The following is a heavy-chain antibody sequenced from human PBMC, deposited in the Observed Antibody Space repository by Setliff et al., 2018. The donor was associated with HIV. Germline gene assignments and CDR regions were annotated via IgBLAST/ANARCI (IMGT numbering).Heavy chain of an antibody. J-gene: IGHJ4*02. V-gene: IGHV4-34*01. Sequence: SETLSLTCAVYGGSFSGNYWTWIRQPPGKGLEWIGEINHRGTTKYNPSLKSRVTLSVDTSKNQFSLKLSSVTAADTAVYYCARGGDFWSLHYWGQGTLVTVSS. CDR2: INHRGTT. CDR3: ARGGDFWSLHY. CDR1: GGSFSGNY. D-gene: IGHD3-3*01.